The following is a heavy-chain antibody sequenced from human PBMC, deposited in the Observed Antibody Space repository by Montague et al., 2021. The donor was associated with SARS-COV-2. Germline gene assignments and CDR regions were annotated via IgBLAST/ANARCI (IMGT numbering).Heavy chain of an antibody. CDR2: VNQSGGT. D-gene: IGHD3-9*01. V-gene: IGHV4-34*01. CDR1: GGSLSNNY. Sequence: SETLSLTCAVLGGSLSNNYWTWVRQPPGKGLEWIGEVNQSGGTTHYNPSLRSRVTISVDRSNNQVSLTLESVTAADTAVYYCARVPLHFDGFDYWGQGSLVTVSS. J-gene: IGHJ4*02. CDR3: ARVPLHFDGFDY.